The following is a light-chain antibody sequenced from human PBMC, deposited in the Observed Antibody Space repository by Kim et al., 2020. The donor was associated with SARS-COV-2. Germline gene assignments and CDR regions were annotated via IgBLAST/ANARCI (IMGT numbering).Light chain of an antibody. V-gene: IGLV3-1*01. J-gene: IGLJ3*02. Sequence: SYELTQPPSVSLSPGQTASITCSGDKLGDKYACWYQQKPGQSPVLVIYQDSKRPSGIPERFSGSNSGNTATLTISGTQAMDEADYYCQAWDSSRVFG. CDR1: KLGDKY. CDR3: QAWDSSRV. CDR2: QDS.